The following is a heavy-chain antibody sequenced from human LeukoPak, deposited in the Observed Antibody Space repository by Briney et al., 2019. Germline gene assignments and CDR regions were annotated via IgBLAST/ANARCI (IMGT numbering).Heavy chain of an antibody. CDR2: INSDGSST. V-gene: IGHV3-74*01. CDR3: ARANYYGSGRAAFDI. D-gene: IGHD3-10*01. J-gene: IGHJ3*02. Sequence: AGGSLRLSCAASGFTFRSYWMHWVRQAPGKGLVWVSRINSDGSSTSYADSVKGRFTISRDNAKNTLYLQMNSLRAEDTAVYYCARANYYGSGRAAFDIWGQGTMVTVSS. CDR1: GFTFRSYW.